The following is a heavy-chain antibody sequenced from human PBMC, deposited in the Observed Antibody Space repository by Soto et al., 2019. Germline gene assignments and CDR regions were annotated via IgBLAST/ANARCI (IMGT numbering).Heavy chain of an antibody. J-gene: IGHJ6*02. D-gene: IGHD3-9*01. CDR1: GYTFTIYG. CDR3: ARDLSSYDILTGYSNYYGMDV. CDR2: ISAYNGNT. V-gene: IGHV1-18*01. Sequence: ASVKVSCKASGYTFTIYGIIWVRQAPGQGLEWMGWISAYNGNTNYAQKLQGRVTMTTDTSTSTAYMELRSLRSDDTAVYYCARDLSSYDILTGYSNYYGMDVWGQGTTVTVSS.